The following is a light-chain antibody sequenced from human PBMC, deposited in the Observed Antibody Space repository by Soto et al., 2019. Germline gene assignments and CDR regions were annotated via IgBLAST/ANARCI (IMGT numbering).Light chain of an antibody. V-gene: IGKV3-20*01. CDR1: QSFSSSY. CDR3: QQYGSSPWT. J-gene: IGKJ1*01. Sequence: EIVLTQSPGTLSLSPGERATLSCRASQSFSSSYLAWYQQKPGQAPRLLIYDASSRATGIPDRFSGSGSGTDFTLTISRLEPEDFVVYYCQQYGSSPWTFGQGTKVEIK. CDR2: DAS.